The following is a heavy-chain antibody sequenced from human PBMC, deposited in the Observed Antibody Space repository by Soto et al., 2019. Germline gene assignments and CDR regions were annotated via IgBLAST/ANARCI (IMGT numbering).Heavy chain of an antibody. D-gene: IGHD5-12*01. Sequence: ASVKVSCKASGGTFSSYAISWVRQAPGQGLEWMGGIIPIFGTANYAQKFQGRVTITADESTSTAYMELSSLRSEDTAVYYCARVDIVATTTPSRTKEIGRYGMDVWGQGTTVTVSS. J-gene: IGHJ6*02. CDR3: ARVDIVATTTPSRTKEIGRYGMDV. V-gene: IGHV1-69*13. CDR2: IIPIFGTA. CDR1: GGTFSSYA.